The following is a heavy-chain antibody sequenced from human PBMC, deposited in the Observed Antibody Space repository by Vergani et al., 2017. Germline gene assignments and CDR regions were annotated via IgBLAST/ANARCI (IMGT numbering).Heavy chain of an antibody. CDR3: ARLAGGVIIGNFDY. D-gene: IGHD3-10*01. CDR2: IYYSGST. Sequence: QVQLQEPGPGLVKPSQTLSLTCTVSGGSISSSSYYWGWIRQPPGKGLEWIGSIYYSGSTYYNPSLKSRVTISVDTSKNQFSLKLTSVTAADTAVYYCARLAGGVIIGNFDYWGQGTLVTVSS. J-gene: IGHJ4*02. CDR1: GGSISSSSYY. V-gene: IGHV4-39*01.